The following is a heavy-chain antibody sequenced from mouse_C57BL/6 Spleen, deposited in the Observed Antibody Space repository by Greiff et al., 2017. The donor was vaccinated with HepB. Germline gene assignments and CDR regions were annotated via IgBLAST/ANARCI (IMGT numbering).Heavy chain of an antibody. CDR3: ARRANWDRNYAMDY. D-gene: IGHD4-1*01. Sequence: EVKLMESGGGLVKPGGSLKLSCAASGFTFSSYTMSWVRQTPEKRLEWVATISGGGGNTYYPDSVKGRFTISRDNAKNTLYLQMSSLRSEDTALYYCARRANWDRNYAMDYWGQGTSVTVSS. V-gene: IGHV5-9*01. CDR1: GFTFSSYT. CDR2: ISGGGGNT. J-gene: IGHJ4*01.